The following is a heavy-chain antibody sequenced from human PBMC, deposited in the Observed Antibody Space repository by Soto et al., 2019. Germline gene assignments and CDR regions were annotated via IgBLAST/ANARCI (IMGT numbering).Heavy chain of an antibody. Sequence: QVQLVESGGGVVQPGRSLRLSCAASGFTFSSCGMHWVRQAPGKGLEWVAVIWFDGSNKYYADSVKGRFTISRDNSKKTLYLQMNTLRADDTAVYYCARGFPRRLIAAPFDYWGQGTLVTVSS. D-gene: IGHD6-6*01. J-gene: IGHJ4*02. V-gene: IGHV3-33*01. CDR2: IWFDGSNK. CDR3: ARGFPRRLIAAPFDY. CDR1: GFTFSSCG.